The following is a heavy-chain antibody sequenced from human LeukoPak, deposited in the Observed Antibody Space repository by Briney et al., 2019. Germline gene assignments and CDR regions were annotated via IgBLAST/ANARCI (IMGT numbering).Heavy chain of an antibody. V-gene: IGHV4-59*08. Sequence: SETLSLTCTVSGGSISSYYWSWIRQPPGKGLEWIGYIYYSGSTNYNTSLKSRVTISVDTSKNQFSLKLSSVTAADTAVYYCARHAGYSSSWRTDAFDIWGQGTMVTVSS. CDR3: ARHAGYSSSWRTDAFDI. J-gene: IGHJ3*02. CDR2: IYYSGST. CDR1: GGSISSYY. D-gene: IGHD6-13*01.